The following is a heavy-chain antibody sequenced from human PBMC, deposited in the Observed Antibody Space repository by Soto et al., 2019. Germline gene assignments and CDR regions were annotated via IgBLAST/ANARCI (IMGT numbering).Heavy chain of an antibody. J-gene: IGHJ6*02. Sequence: SVKVSCKASGGTFSSYAISWVRQAPGQGLEWMGGIIPIFGTANYAQKFQGRVTITADESTSTAYMELSSLRSEDTAVYYCARDVVVPAALSPLNYYYYYGMHVWGQGTTVTVSS. CDR1: GGTFSSYA. V-gene: IGHV1-69*13. CDR3: ARDVVVPAALSPLNYYYYYGMHV. CDR2: IIPIFGTA. D-gene: IGHD2-2*01.